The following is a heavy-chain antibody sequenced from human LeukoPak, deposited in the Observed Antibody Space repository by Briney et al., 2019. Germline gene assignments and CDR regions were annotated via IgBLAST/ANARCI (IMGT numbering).Heavy chain of an antibody. Sequence: TGGSLRLSCAASGFTFSSYAMSWVRQAPGKGLEWVSAISGSGGSTYYADSVKGRFTISRDNSKNTLYLQMNSLRAEDTAVYYCAKCQRIAVAGTEDYWGQGTLVTVSS. J-gene: IGHJ4*02. D-gene: IGHD6-19*01. CDR2: ISGSGGST. V-gene: IGHV3-23*01. CDR1: GFTFSSYA. CDR3: AKCQRIAVAGTEDY.